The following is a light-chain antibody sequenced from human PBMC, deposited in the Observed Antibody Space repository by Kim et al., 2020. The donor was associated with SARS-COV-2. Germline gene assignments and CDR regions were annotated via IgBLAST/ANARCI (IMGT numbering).Light chain of an antibody. J-gene: IGKJ2*01. Sequence: PGERATPACRASQSVRNNLAWYQQKPGQAPRLLSHAASTRATGVPARFSGSGSGTEFTLTISSLQSEDFALYYCQHYNNWPPMYTFGQGTKLEI. V-gene: IGKV3-15*01. CDR3: QHYNNWPPMYT. CDR1: QSVRNN. CDR2: AAS.